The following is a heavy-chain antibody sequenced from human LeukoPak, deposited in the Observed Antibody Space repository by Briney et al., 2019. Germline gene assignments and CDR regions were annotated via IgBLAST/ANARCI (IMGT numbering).Heavy chain of an antibody. CDR1: GGSISSYY. CDR2: IYYSGST. CDR3: ARDIEYYDFWSGYTTGRYFDY. J-gene: IGHJ4*02. D-gene: IGHD3-3*01. V-gene: IGHV4-59*01. Sequence: PSETLSLTCTVSGGSISSYYWSWIRQPPGKGLEWIGYIYYSGSTNYNPSLKSRVTISVDTSKNQFSLKLSSVTAADTAVYYCARDIEYYDFWSGYTTGRYFDYWGQGTLVTVSS.